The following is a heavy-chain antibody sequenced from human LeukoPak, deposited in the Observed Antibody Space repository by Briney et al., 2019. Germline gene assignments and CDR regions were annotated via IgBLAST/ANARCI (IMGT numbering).Heavy chain of an antibody. Sequence: QPGGSLRLSCAASGFTFSRYVMTWVRQAPGKGLEWVSSISASGGSTYYADSVKGRFTIARDNSKNTLYLQMSSLRAADTAVYYCARSYYYGSGSSYVSFDYWGQGTLVTDSS. CDR3: ARSYYYGSGSSYVSFDY. CDR2: ISASGGST. CDR1: GFTFSRYV. J-gene: IGHJ4*02. V-gene: IGHV3-23*01. D-gene: IGHD3-10*01.